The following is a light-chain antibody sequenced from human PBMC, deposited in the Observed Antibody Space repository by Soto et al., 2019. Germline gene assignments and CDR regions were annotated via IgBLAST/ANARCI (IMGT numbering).Light chain of an antibody. CDR2: GVF. Sequence: EIVLTQSPATLSLSPGERATLSCRASQSFTTNLAWYQQKPGQAPRLLIYGVFQRAAGIPARFSGSGSGTDFTLTISNVEPEDSAVYYCQERRTWPPVTFGQGTKLEIK. CDR1: QSFTTN. J-gene: IGKJ2*01. CDR3: QERRTWPPVT. V-gene: IGKV3-11*01.